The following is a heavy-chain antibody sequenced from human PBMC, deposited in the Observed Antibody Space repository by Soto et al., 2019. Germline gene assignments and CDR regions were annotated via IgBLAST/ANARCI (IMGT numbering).Heavy chain of an antibody. D-gene: IGHD1-1*01. CDR3: ARERGRTGTIDY. V-gene: IGHV1-8*01. J-gene: IGHJ4*02. CDR1: GYTFTSYD. CDR2: MNPNSGNT. Sequence: ASVKVSCKASGYTFTSYDINWVRQATGQGLEWMGWMNPNSGNTGYAQKFQGRVTMTRNTSISKAYMELSSLRSEDTAVYYCARERGRTGTIDYWGQGTLVTVSS.